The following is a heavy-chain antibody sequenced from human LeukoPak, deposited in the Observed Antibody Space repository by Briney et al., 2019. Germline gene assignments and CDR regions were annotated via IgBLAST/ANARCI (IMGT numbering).Heavy chain of an antibody. CDR2: IWYDGSNK. CDR1: GFTFSSYG. CDR3: ARTVRIVGATAWTYDAFDI. D-gene: IGHD1-26*01. Sequence: GGSLRLSCAASGFTFSSYGMHWVRQAPGKGLEWVAVIWYDGSNKYYADSVKGRFTISRDNSKNTLYLQMNSLRAEDTAVYYCARTVRIVGATAWTYDAFDIWGQGTMVTVSS. J-gene: IGHJ3*02. V-gene: IGHV3-33*01.